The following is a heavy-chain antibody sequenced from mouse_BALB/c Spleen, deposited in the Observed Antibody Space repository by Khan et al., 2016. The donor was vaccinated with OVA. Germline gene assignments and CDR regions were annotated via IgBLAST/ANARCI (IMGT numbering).Heavy chain of an antibody. D-gene: IGHD2-14*01. Sequence: QIQLVQSGPELKKPGETVRISCKASGYTFTNAGMQWVQKMPGKGLKWIGWINTHSGVPKYAEDFKGRFAFSLETSASTVYLQITNLKNEDTATYFCARGGAAYYRNDGGAMDYWGHGTSVTVSS. CDR1: GYTFTNAG. CDR3: ARGGAAYYRNDGGAMDY. V-gene: IGHV9-4*02. CDR2: INTHSGVP. J-gene: IGHJ4*01.